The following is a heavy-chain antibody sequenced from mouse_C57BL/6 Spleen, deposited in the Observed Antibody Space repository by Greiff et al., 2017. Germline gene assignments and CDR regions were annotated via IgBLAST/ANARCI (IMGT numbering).Heavy chain of an antibody. Sequence: EVMLVESGGGLVKPGGSLKLSCAASGFTFSDYGMHWVRQAPEKGLEWVAYISSGGSTIYYADTVKGRFTISRDNAKNTLFLQMTSLRSEDTAMYYCARAHYYGSSPYWYFDVWGTGTTVTVSS. CDR3: ARAHYYGSSPYWYFDV. V-gene: IGHV5-17*01. CDR1: GFTFSDYG. CDR2: ISSGGSTI. D-gene: IGHD1-1*01. J-gene: IGHJ1*03.